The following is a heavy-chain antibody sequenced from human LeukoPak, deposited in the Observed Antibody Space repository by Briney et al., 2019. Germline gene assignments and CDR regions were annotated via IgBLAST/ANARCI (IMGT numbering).Heavy chain of an antibody. CDR2: ISWNSGSI. CDR3: ARSNMIVVFLQWFDP. V-gene: IGHV3-9*01. D-gene: IGHD3-22*01. J-gene: IGHJ5*02. CDR1: GFTFDDYA. Sequence: GGSLRLSCAASGFTFDDYAMYWVRQAPGKGLEWVSGISWNSGSIGYADSVKGRFTISRDNAKNSLYLQMNSLRAEDTAVYYCARSNMIVVFLQWFDPWGQGTLVTVSS.